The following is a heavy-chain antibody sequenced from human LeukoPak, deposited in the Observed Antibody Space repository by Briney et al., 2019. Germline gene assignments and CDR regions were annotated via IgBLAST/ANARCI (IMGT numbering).Heavy chain of an antibody. D-gene: IGHD3-22*01. V-gene: IGHV4-39*07. CDR2: MYYSGST. Sequence: SETLSLTCTVSGGSISSSSYYWGWIRQPPGKGLEWIGSMYYSGSTYYNPSLKSRVTISVDTSKNQFSLKLSSVTAADTAVYYCARDRGGYYYDSSGYYAGSFDYWGQGTLVTVSS. CDR3: ARDRGGYYYDSSGYYAGSFDY. J-gene: IGHJ4*02. CDR1: GGSISSSSYY.